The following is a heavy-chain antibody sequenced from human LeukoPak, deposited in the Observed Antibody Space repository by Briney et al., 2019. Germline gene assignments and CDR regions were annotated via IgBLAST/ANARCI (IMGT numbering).Heavy chain of an antibody. D-gene: IGHD1-26*01. J-gene: IGHJ5*02. CDR2: IYPGDSDT. V-gene: IGHV5-51*01. Sequence: GESLQISCQGLGSRFTTYWIGWVRQLPGKGLEWMGIIYPGDSDTRYNPSFQGQVTISADKSIGTAYLHWSSLKASDTAMYYCARRGWDAEWFDPWGQGTLVTVSS. CDR3: ARRGWDAEWFDP. CDR1: GSRFTTYW.